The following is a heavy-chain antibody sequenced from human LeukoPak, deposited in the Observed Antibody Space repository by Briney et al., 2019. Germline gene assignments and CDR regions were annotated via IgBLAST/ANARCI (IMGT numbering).Heavy chain of an antibody. CDR2: ISYDGSNK. J-gene: IGHJ4*02. CDR1: GFTFSSYG. V-gene: IGHV3-30*18. D-gene: IGHD1-26*01. Sequence: PGGSLRLSCAASGFTFSSYGMHWVRQAPGKGLEWVAVISYDGSNKYYADSVKGRLTISRDNSKNTLYLQMNSLRAEDTAVYYCAKTVGSGFDYWGQGTLVTVSS. CDR3: AKTVGSGFDY.